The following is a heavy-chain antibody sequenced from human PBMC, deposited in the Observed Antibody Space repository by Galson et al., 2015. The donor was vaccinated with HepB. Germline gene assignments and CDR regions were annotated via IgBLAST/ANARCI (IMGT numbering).Heavy chain of an antibody. J-gene: IGHJ6*03. V-gene: IGHV1-69*13. D-gene: IGHD2-2*01. CDR2: IIPIFGTA. Sequence: SVKVSCKASGGTFSSYAISWVRQAPGQGLEWMGGIIPIFGTANYAQKFQGRVTITADESTSTAYMELSSLRSEDTAVYYCARAHTPRPLNIVVVPAAITNYYYYMDVWGKGTTVTVSS. CDR1: GGTFSSYA. CDR3: ARAHTPRPLNIVVVPAAITNYYYYMDV.